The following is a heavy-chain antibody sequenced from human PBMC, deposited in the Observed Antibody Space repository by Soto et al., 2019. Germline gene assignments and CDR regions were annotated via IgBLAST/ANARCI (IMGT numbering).Heavy chain of an antibody. CDR2: ISYDGSNK. Sequence: QVQLVESGGGVVQPGRSLRLSCAASGFTYSSYGMHWVRQAPGKGLEWVAVISYDGSNKYYADSVKGRFTISRDNSKNTLYLQMNSLRAEDTAVHYCAKGGIYDYIWGSYRYPVDYWGQGTLVTVSS. V-gene: IGHV3-30*18. CDR1: GFTYSSYG. J-gene: IGHJ4*02. CDR3: AKGGIYDYIWGSYRYPVDY. D-gene: IGHD3-16*02.